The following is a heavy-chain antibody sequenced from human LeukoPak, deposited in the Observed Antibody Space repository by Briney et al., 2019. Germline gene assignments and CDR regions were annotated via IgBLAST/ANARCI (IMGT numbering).Heavy chain of an antibody. Sequence: GASVKVSCKASGGTFSSYAISWMRHAPGQGLEWMGRIIPILGIANYAQKFQGRVTITADKSTSTAYMELSSLRSEDTAVYYCARGIVGATPLTFGYWGQGTLVTVSS. CDR3: ARGIVGATPLTFGY. V-gene: IGHV1-69*04. CDR1: GGTFSSYA. J-gene: IGHJ4*02. D-gene: IGHD1-26*01. CDR2: IIPILGIA.